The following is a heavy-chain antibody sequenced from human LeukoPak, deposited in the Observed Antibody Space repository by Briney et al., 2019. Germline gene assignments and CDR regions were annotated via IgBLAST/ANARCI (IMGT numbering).Heavy chain of an antibody. D-gene: IGHD2-21*01. CDR1: GFTFNNYG. CDR2: IGTSGANT. CDR3: AKKSGDHFHFDF. V-gene: IGHV3-23*01. Sequence: GGSLRLSCAASGFTFNNYGMGWVRQTPGKGLEWVATIGTSGANTYHADSVKGRFTISRDNSKSTLYLQMNSLGAEGTAVYHCAKKSGDHFHFDFWGQGTLVTVSS. J-gene: IGHJ4*02.